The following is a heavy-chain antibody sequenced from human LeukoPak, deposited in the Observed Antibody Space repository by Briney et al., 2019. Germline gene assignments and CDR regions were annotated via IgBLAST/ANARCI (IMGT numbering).Heavy chain of an antibody. J-gene: IGHJ1*01. D-gene: IGHD3-22*01. Sequence: GGSLRLSCAASGFTFSTYWMHWVRQAPGKGLVWVSRIKSDGGTNYADSVKGRFTISRDNAKKTVSLQMNSLRPEDTSVYYCARAPSEIGGYYPEYFRHWGQGTLVTVSS. CDR1: GFTFSTYW. CDR3: ARAPSEIGGYYPEYFRH. CDR2: IKSDGGT. V-gene: IGHV3-74*01.